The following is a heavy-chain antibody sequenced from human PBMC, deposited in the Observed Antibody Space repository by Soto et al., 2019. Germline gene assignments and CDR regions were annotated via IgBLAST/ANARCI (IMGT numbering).Heavy chain of an antibody. D-gene: IGHD6-6*01. J-gene: IGHJ5*02. V-gene: IGHV4-30-4*01. CDR3: ARXTRARIAAGPFSRGVYKWFDP. CDR2: IYYSGST. CDR1: GGSISSVNYY. Sequence: SETLSLTCSVSGGSISSVNYYWSWIRQPPGKGLEWIGYIYYSGSTYYNPSLKSRVTISVDTPKNQFSLKLSPVPAADPSVYYCARXTRARIAAGPFSRGVYKWFDPCGQVTAVTVSS.